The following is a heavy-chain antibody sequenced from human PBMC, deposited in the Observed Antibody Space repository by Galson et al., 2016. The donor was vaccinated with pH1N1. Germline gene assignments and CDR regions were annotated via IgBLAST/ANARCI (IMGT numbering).Heavy chain of an antibody. V-gene: IGHV1-69*13. CDR2: ISTLFGTA. J-gene: IGHJ6*02. CDR1: GGIFNSHT. CDR3: AREGANYYGSDGMDV. D-gene: IGHD3-10*01. Sequence: SVKVSCKASGGIFNSHTISWVRQAPGQGLEWMGRISTLFGTANYAQNFMGRVTISADASTGTAYMELTNLTSQDTAVYFCAREGANYYGSDGMDVWGQGTTVP.